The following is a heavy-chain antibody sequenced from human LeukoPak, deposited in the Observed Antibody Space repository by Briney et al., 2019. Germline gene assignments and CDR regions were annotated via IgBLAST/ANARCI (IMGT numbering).Heavy chain of an antibody. CDR1: GFTVSSNY. CDR2: IYSGGST. J-gene: IGHJ3*02. Sequence: GGSLRLSCAASGFTVSSNYMSWVRQAPGKGLEWVSVIYSGGSTYYADSVKGRFTISRDNSKNTLYLQMNSLRAEDTTVYYCARDLPIFGVVSYAFDIWGQGTMVTVSS. CDR3: ARDLPIFGVVSYAFDI. D-gene: IGHD3-3*01. V-gene: IGHV3-53*01.